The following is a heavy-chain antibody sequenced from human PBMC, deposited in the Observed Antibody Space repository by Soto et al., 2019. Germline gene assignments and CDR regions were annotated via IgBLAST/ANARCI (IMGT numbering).Heavy chain of an antibody. V-gene: IGHV3-23*01. CDR2: MSGGGDTT. CDR3: AKGRGGSGSLTPRVDF. D-gene: IGHD3-10*01. CDR1: GFTFNNYA. Sequence: EVQLLESGGGLVQPGGSLRLSCAASGFTFNNYAMTWVLQAPGKGLEWVSAMSGGGDTTSYADSVKGRFTVSRDGSKNTLYLQMSSLRAEETALYYCAKGRGGSGSLTPRVDFWGQGTLVTVSS. J-gene: IGHJ4*02.